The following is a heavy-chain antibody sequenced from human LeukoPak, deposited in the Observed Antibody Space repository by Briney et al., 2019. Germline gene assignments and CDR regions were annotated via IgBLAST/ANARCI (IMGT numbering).Heavy chain of an antibody. V-gene: IGHV1-2*02. D-gene: IGHD6-6*01. J-gene: IGHJ4*02. Sequence: GASVKVSCKASGYTFTSYYMHWVRQAPGQGLEWMGWINPNSGGTNYAQKFQGRVTMTRDTSISTAYMELSRLRSDDTAAYYCATVYSSSSTPFDYWGQGTLVTVSS. CDR1: GYTFTSYY. CDR3: ATVYSSSSTPFDY. CDR2: INPNSGGT.